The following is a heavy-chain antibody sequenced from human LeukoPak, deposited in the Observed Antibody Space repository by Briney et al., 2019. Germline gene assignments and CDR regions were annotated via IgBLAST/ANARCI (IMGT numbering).Heavy chain of an antibody. V-gene: IGHV1-2*02. CDR2: INPNSGGT. D-gene: IGHD5-24*01. J-gene: IGHJ6*03. Sequence: ASVKVSCKASGYTFTGYYMHWVRQAPGQGLEWMGWINPNSGGTNYAQKFQGRVTMTRDTSISTAYMELSRLRSDDTAVYYCARYGYNSLGYYYYMDVWGKGTTVTISS. CDR1: GYTFTGYY. CDR3: ARYGYNSLGYYYYMDV.